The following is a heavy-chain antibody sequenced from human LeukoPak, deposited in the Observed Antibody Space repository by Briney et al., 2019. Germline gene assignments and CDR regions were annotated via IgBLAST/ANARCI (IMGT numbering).Heavy chain of an antibody. J-gene: IGHJ2*01. CDR1: GGSISGDYY. CDR3: AKTVAGYWYFDL. D-gene: IGHD6-19*01. CDR2: IYYSGST. Sequence: SETLSLTCTVSGGSISGDYYWRWIRQPPGKGLEWIGYIYYSGSTNYNPSLKSRLTISVDTSKDQFSLKLSSVTAADTAVYYCAKTVAGYWYFDLWGRGTLVTVSS. V-gene: IGHV4-59*08.